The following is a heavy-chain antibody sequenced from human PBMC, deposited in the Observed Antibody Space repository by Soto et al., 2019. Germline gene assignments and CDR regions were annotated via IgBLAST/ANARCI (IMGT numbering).Heavy chain of an antibody. CDR2: ISAYNGNT. CDR1: GYTFTSYG. J-gene: IGHJ5*02. V-gene: IGHV1-18*01. CDR3: ARVWVVAATYWFDP. Sequence: ASVKPSCKDCGYTFTSYGISWVRQAPGQGLEWMGWISAYNGNTNYAQKLQGRVTMTTDTSTSTAYMELRSLRSDDTAVYYCARVWVVAATYWFDPWGQGTLVTVSS. D-gene: IGHD2-15*01.